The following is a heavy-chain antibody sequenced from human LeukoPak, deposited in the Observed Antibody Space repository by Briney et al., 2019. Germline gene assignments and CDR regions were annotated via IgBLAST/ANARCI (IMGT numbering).Heavy chain of an antibody. V-gene: IGHV4-38-2*01. Sequence: SETLSLTCAVSGYSISSGYYWGWIRQPPGKGLEWIGSIYHSGSTYYNPSLKSRDTISVDTSKNQFSLKLSSVTAADTAVYYCARTEQVDYYMDVWGKGTTVTVSS. CDR1: GYSISSGYY. D-gene: IGHD1-14*01. CDR3: ARTEQVDYYMDV. J-gene: IGHJ6*03. CDR2: IYHSGST.